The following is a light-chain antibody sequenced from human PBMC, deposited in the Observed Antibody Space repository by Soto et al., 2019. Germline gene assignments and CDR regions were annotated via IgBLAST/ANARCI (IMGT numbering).Light chain of an antibody. CDR3: LSFDSSLSVV. CDR2: GNT. Sequence: QSALTQPPSVSGAPGQRVTISCTGSSSNIGAGYDVHWYQQLPGRAPKLLIYGNTNRPSGVPXRFXGSKSGTSAXLAXTGLQAEDEADYYCLSFDSSLSVVFGGGTKLTVL. CDR1: SSNIGAGYD. V-gene: IGLV1-40*01. J-gene: IGLJ2*01.